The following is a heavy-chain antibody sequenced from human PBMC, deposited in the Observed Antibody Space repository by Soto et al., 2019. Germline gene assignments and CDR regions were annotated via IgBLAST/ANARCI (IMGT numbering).Heavy chain of an antibody. CDR2: IYYSGTT. Sequence: QLQLQESGPGLVKPSETLSLTCTVSGASISSGVHYWGWVRQPPGKGLQWIGTIYYSGTTYYNPFLKRRVTISVDTAKNQFSLKQGSVTAADTAVYYCARRGSAWQRMWPYYGAFDMWGRGTMVTVSS. V-gene: IGHV4-39*01. CDR3: ARRGSAWQRMWPYYGAFDM. D-gene: IGHD4-17*01. J-gene: IGHJ3*02. CDR1: GASISSGVHY.